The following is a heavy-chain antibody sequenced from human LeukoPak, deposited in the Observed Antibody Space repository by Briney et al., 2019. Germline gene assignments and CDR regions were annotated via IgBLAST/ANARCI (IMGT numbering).Heavy chain of an antibody. CDR1: GYTFTGYY. J-gene: IGHJ6*03. CDR3: AREGGSGDYYYYMDV. D-gene: IGHD3-10*01. Sequence: GASVKVSCKASGYTFTGYYMHWVRQAPGQGLEWMGWINPNSGGTNYAQKFQGRVTMTRDTSISTAYMEPSRLRSDDTAVYYCAREGGSGDYYYYMDVWGKGTTVTISS. CDR2: INPNSGGT. V-gene: IGHV1-2*02.